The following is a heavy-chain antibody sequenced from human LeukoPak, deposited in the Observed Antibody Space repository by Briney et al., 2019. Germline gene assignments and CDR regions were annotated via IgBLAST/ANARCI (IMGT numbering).Heavy chain of an antibody. CDR2: INPNSGGT. CDR1: VYTFTFYY. D-gene: IGHD1-26*01. J-gene: IGHJ6*03. V-gene: IGHV1-2*02. CDR3: ASVSREGYYYYYYMDV. Sequence: GASVTVSFTASVYTFTFYYMHWVGQAPGQGREGMGWINPNSGGTKYAQKFQGRVTMTRDTSISTSYMELSRLRSDDTAVYYCASVSREGYYYYYYMDVWGKGTTVTVSS.